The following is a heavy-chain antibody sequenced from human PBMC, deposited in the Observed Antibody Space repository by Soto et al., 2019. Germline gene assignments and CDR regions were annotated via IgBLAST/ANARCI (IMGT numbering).Heavy chain of an antibody. CDR2: INAHSGGT. V-gene: IGHV1-2*02. Sequence: ASVKVSCKASGFPFTGYYIHWLRQAPGQGLEWMGWINAHSGGTEYAQKFQGRVTLTRDTSIATAYLTLTSLTSDDTALYYCAKDLTRQLAYWLDPWGQGTQVTVSS. D-gene: IGHD6-6*01. CDR3: AKDLTRQLAYWLDP. CDR1: GFPFTGYY. J-gene: IGHJ5*02.